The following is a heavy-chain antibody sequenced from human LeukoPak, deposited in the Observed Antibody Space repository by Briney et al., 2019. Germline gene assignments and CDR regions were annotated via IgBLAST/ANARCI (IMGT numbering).Heavy chain of an antibody. V-gene: IGHV4-38-2*02. CDR1: GYSISSDYY. Sequence: SETLSLTCNVSGYSISSDYYWSWIRQPPGKGLEWIGEINHSGSTNYNPSLKSRVTISVDTSKNQFSLKLSSVTAADTAVYYCARGTTTETATITYFDYWGQGTLVTVSS. J-gene: IGHJ4*02. D-gene: IGHD5-24*01. CDR3: ARGTTTETATITYFDY. CDR2: INHSGST.